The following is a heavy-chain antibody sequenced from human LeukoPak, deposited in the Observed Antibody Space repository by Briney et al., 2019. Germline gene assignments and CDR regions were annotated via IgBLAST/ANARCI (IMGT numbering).Heavy chain of an antibody. CDR2: IKQEGSEK. J-gene: IGHJ3*02. V-gene: IGHV3-7*01. CDR1: GFTFSSYW. CDR3: ARDQVGATTTGHAFDI. D-gene: IGHD1-26*01. Sequence: GGSLRLSCAASGFTFSSYWMSWVRQAPGKGLEWVANIKQEGSEKYYVDSVKGRFTISRDNAKNSLYLQMNSLRAEDTAVYYCARDQVGATTTGHAFDIWGQGTMVTVSS.